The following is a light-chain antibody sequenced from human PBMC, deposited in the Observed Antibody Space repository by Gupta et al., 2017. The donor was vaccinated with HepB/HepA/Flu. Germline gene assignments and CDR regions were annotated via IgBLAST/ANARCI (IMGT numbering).Light chain of an antibody. Sequence: EIVLTQSPATLSFSPGERATLSCRASQSVSSSLAWYQQKPGQAPRLLIYDASDRDTGIQARFSGSGYGKDLTLTINSREQEEFACYYSQQTNSWPLITFGQGTRLDIE. V-gene: IGKV3-11*01. CDR3: QQTNSWPLIT. CDR2: DAS. CDR1: QSVSSS. J-gene: IGKJ5*01.